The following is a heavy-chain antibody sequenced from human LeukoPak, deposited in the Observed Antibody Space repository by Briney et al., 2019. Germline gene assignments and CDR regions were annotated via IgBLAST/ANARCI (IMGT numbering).Heavy chain of an antibody. Sequence: GASVKVSCKASGYTFTSYAMHWVRQAPGQGLEWMGWINAGNGNTKYSQKFQGRVTITRDTSASTAYMELSSLRSEDTAVYYCARDRYVWGSYPFDYWGQGTLVTVSS. CDR3: ARDRYVWGSYPFDY. D-gene: IGHD3-16*02. CDR2: INAGNGNT. V-gene: IGHV1-3*01. J-gene: IGHJ4*02. CDR1: GYTFTSYA.